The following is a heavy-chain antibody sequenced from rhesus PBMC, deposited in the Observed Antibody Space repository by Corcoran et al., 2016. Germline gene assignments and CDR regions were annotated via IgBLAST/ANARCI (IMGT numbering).Heavy chain of an antibody. CDR1: GGSISSGYD. J-gene: IGHJ4*01. CDR2: IYGRSGST. Sequence: QVQLQESGPGVVKPSETLSLTCAVSGGSISSGYDWSWIRQPPGKGLEWIGYIYGRSGSTNYNPSLKNRVTISKDASKNQFSLKLSSVTAADTAVYYCARMGYSNYDYWGQGVLVTVSS. V-gene: IGHV4-76*01. D-gene: IGHD5-24*01. CDR3: ARMGYSNYDY.